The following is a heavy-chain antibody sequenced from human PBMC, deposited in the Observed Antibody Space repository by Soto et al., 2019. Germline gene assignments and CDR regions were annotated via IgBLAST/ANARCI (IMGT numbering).Heavy chain of an antibody. CDR1: GVTFSSHA. J-gene: IGHJ6*02. D-gene: IGHD6-13*01. CDR2: ISGSGDST. Sequence: EVQLLESGGGLEQPGGSLRLSCAASGVTFSSHAMSWVRQAPGKGLEWVSAISGSGDSTYYADSVKGRFSISRDYSKNALYLRMSRLRAVHTAVYFCAKGQYSSSPTGGMDVWGQGTTVTVSS. CDR3: AKGQYSSSPTGGMDV. V-gene: IGHV3-23*01.